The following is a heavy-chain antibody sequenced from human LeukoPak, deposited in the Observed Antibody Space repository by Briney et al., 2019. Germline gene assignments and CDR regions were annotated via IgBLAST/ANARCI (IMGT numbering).Heavy chain of an antibody. CDR3: ARDIDSSGYWGYYYYGMDV. CDR1: GFTVNSNY. Sequence: PGGSLRLSCAASGFTVNSNYMNWVRQAPGKGLEWVSVVYSDDTTYYADSVKGRFTISRDNSKNTLYLQMNSLRAEDTAVYYCARDIDSSGYWGYYYYGMDVWGQGTTVTVSS. J-gene: IGHJ6*02. V-gene: IGHV3-53*01. D-gene: IGHD3-22*01. CDR2: VYSDDTT.